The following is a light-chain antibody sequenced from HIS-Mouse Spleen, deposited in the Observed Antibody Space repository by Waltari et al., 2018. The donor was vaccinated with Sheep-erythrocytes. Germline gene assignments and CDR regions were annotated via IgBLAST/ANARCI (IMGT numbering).Light chain of an antibody. V-gene: IGLV3-1*01. CDR3: QAWDSSTAWV. CDR2: QDS. CDR1: KWGEKY. J-gene: IGLJ3*02. Sequence: SYELTQPPSVAVSPGQTASLLCSGDKWGEKYACWYQQKPGQSPVLVIYQDSKRPSGIPERFSGSNSGNTATLTISGTQAMDEADYYCQAWDSSTAWVFGGGTKLTVL.